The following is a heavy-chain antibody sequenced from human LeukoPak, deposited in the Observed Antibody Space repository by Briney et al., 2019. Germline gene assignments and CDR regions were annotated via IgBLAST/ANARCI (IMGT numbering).Heavy chain of an antibody. V-gene: IGHV3-30-3*01. J-gene: IGHJ4*02. CDR1: GFTFSTYP. CDR3: ARDRVEITVAGTVDY. CDR2: ISYDGSNE. Sequence: PGRSLRLSCAASGFTFSTYPMHWVRQAPGKGLAWVAVISYDGSNEYYADSVKGRFTISRDNSKNTLYLQMNSLRAEDTAVYYCARDRVEITVAGTVDYWGQGTLVTVSS. D-gene: IGHD6-19*01.